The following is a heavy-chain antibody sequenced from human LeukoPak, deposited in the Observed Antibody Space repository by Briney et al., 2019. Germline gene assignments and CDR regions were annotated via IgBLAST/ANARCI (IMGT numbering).Heavy chain of an antibody. Sequence: ASVKVSCKASGYTFTSYAMHWVRQAPGQRLEWMGWINAGNGNTKYSQKFQGRVTITRDTSASTAYMELSSLRSEDTAVYYCARVSSYYDSSGYYGYWGQGTLVTVSS. J-gene: IGHJ4*02. CDR2: INAGNGNT. CDR3: ARVSSYYDSSGYYGY. V-gene: IGHV1-3*01. CDR1: GYTFTSYA. D-gene: IGHD3-22*01.